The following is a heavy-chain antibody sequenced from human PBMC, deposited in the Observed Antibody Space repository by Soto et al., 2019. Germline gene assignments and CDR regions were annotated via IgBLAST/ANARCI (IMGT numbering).Heavy chain of an antibody. CDR3: ARGYCSSTSCKYYPDY. D-gene: IGHD2-2*01. J-gene: IGHJ4*02. V-gene: IGHV1-3*01. Sequence: QVQLVQSGTEVRKPGASVTVSCKASGYTFTSYAIHWVRQAPGQRREWMGWINAGNGDTIYSQKFQGRVTFTSDTSASTAYMELGGLRPEDTAVYYCARGYCSSTSCKYYPDYWGQGTLVTVSS. CDR1: GYTFTSYA. CDR2: INAGNGDT.